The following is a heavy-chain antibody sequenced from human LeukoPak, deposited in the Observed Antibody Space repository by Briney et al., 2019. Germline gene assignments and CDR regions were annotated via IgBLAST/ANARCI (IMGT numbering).Heavy chain of an antibody. CDR2: FVPEDDET. Sequence: GASVKVSCKVSGSTLTEFSIHWVRQAPGKGLEWMGGFVPEDDETIYAQSFQGRVTMTEDTSTDTAYMELSSLRSEDTAMYYYATIAPGDLFDSWGQGTLVTVSS. V-gene: IGHV1-24*01. J-gene: IGHJ4*02. CDR1: GSTLTEFS. CDR3: ATIAPGDLFDS. D-gene: IGHD7-27*01.